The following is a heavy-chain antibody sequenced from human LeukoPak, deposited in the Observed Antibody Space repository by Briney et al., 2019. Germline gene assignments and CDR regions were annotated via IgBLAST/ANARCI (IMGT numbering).Heavy chain of an antibody. V-gene: IGHV1-2*02. CDR1: GYTFTGYF. J-gene: IGHJ4*02. D-gene: IGHD4-17*01. Sequence: ASVKVSCKASGYTFTGYFIHWVRQAPGQGLEWMGWINCNRGDTKYAEKFQGRVTMSRDTSTSTVYMDLSGLTSDDTALYFCARDESGDYGDYQADYWGQGTLVTVSS. CDR2: INCNRGDT. CDR3: ARDESGDYGDYQADY.